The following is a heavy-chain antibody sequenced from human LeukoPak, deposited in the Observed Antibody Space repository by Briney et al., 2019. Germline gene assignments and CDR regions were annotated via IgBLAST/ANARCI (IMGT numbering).Heavy chain of an antibody. CDR1: GYSIISGYY. V-gene: IGHV4-38-2*02. J-gene: IGHJ4*02. Sequence: MTSETLSVTCTVSGYSIISGYYWAWIRQPPGKGLEWIGNIHHRGSTDYNPSLKSRVTISVDTSKNQFSLRVSSVTAADTAVYYCARGGGYDPNDYWGQGTLVTASS. CDR2: IHHRGST. D-gene: IGHD5-12*01. CDR3: ARGGGYDPNDY.